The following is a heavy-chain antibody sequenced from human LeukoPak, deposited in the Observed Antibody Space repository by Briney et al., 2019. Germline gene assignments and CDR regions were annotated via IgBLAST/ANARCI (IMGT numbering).Heavy chain of an antibody. CDR2: ISTSGDT. D-gene: IGHD2-2*01. J-gene: IGHJ4*02. CDR1: GGSISSGIYY. CDR3: ARAEDGCSSAGCYGH. V-gene: IGHV4-61*02. Sequence: SETLSLTCSVSGGSISSGIYYWSWIRQYAEKGLEWIGRISTSGDTNYNPSLKSRVTISIDMSKSQFSLKLSSVSAADTAVYFCARAEDGCSSAGCYGHWGQGTLVTVSS.